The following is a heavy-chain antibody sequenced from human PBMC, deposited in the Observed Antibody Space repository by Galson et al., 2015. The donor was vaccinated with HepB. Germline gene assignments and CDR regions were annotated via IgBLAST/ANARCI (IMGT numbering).Heavy chain of an antibody. CDR3: AKPRREGLTAFHYGMDV. J-gene: IGHJ6*02. Sequence: LRLSCAASGITFSNYGMHWVRQAPGKGLDWVAVISYDGRTKFYADSVKGRFTISRDNSKNTLYLQMNSLSAEDTAVYYCAKPRREGLTAFHYGMDVWGQGTTVTVSS. CDR1: GITFSNYG. V-gene: IGHV3-30*18. CDR2: ISYDGRTK. D-gene: IGHD5-24*01.